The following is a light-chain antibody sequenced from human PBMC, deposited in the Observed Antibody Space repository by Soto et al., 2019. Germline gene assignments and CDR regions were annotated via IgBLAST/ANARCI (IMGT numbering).Light chain of an antibody. CDR1: QSMSSW. V-gene: IGKV1-5*03. Sequence: DNQMTQSPSALSASVGDRVTITSRASQSMSSWLAWYQQKPGKAPELLIYKASNLQTGVPSRFSGSGSGTEFTLTINSLQPDDFATYYCQQYNSYPWTFGQGTKVEIK. CDR2: KAS. CDR3: QQYNSYPWT. J-gene: IGKJ1*01.